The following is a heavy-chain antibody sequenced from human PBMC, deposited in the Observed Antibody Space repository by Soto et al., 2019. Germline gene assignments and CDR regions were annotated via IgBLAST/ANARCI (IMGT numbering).Heavy chain of an antibody. Sequence: GGSLRLSCAASGFTFSSYDMNWVRQAPGKGLEWVSGVSASGSITSYADSAKGRFTISRDNAKNTVFLQMTGLRAEDTAVYFCAKGDCSGGRCYRGFDYWGQGTLVTVPS. D-gene: IGHD2-15*01. J-gene: IGHJ4*02. CDR1: GFTFSSYD. V-gene: IGHV3-23*01. CDR3: AKGDCSGGRCYRGFDY. CDR2: VSASGSIT.